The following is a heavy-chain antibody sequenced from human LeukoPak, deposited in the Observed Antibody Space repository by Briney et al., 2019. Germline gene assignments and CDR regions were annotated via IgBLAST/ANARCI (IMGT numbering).Heavy chain of an antibody. D-gene: IGHD2-15*01. J-gene: IGHJ4*02. CDR2: IWYDGNNK. V-gene: IGHV3-33*01. Sequence: GRSLRLSCAASGFTFSSYGMHWVRQAPGKGLEWVALIWYDGNNKYYADSVKGRFTISRNNSKNTLYLQLNSLRAEDTAVYYCARQHCSGGDCYFFDWGQGTLVTVSS. CDR1: GFTFSSYG. CDR3: ARQHCSGGDCYFFD.